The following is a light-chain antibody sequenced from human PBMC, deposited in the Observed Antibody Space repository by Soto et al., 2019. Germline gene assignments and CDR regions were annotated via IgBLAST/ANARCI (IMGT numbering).Light chain of an antibody. CDR3: CSYAGRYTYV. V-gene: IGLV2-11*01. Sequence: QSVLTQPASVSGSPGQSITISCTGTSSDVGGYNYVSWYQQHPGKAPKLMIYDVIKRPSGVPDRFSGSKSGSTASLTISGLQAEDEADYFCCSYAGRYTYVFGTGTKVTVL. CDR2: DVI. J-gene: IGLJ1*01. CDR1: SSDVGGYNY.